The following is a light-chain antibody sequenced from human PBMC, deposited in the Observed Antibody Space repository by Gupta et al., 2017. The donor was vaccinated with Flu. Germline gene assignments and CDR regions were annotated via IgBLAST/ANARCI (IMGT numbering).Light chain of an antibody. CDR2: EDS. CDR1: SGSIATNY. V-gene: IGLV6-57*01. CDR3: QSYDSCNRDVV. Sequence: NFMLTQPHSVSESPGKAVPISCTRSSGSIATNYVQWYQQPPGSSPATVIFEDSRRPSEVTDRFSGSIDSSSNSASLTISGLKTEDEAEYFCQSYDSCNRDVVFGGGTKLTVL. J-gene: IGLJ2*01.